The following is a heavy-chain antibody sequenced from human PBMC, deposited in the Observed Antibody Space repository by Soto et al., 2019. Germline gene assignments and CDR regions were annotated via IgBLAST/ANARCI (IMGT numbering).Heavy chain of an antibody. CDR3: AKDRGAAYCGGDCLSYYYYGMDV. V-gene: IGHV3-30*18. CDR2: ISYDGSNK. J-gene: IGHJ6*02. Sequence: QVQLVESGGGVVQPGRSLRLSCAASGFTFSSYGMHWVRQAPGKGLEWVAVISYDGSNKYYADSVKGRFTISRDNSKNTLYLQMNSLRAEDTAVYYCAKDRGAAYCGGDCLSYYYYGMDVWGQGTTVTVSS. D-gene: IGHD2-21*02. CDR1: GFTFSSYG.